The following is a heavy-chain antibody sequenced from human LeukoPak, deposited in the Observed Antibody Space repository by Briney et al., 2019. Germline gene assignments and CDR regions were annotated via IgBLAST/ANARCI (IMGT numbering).Heavy chain of an antibody. J-gene: IGHJ3*02. Sequence: GGSLRLSCAASGFTFSTDSMNWVRQAPGKGLEWVSYISRSGSIIYYADSVKGRFTISRDNAKNSLYLQMNCLRAEDTAVYYCAREDSADAFDIWGQGTMVTVSS. V-gene: IGHV3-48*01. D-gene: IGHD2-15*01. CDR2: ISRSGSII. CDR1: GFTFSTDS. CDR3: AREDSADAFDI.